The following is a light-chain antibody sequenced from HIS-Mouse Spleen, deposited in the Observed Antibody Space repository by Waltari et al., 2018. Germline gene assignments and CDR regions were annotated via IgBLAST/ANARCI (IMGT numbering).Light chain of an antibody. CDR2: EDS. CDR3: YSTDSSGNHRV. CDR1: AYPQKY. V-gene: IGLV3-10*01. J-gene: IGLJ2*01. Sequence: SYELTQPPWVSWSPGQKARITCASDAYPQKYAYWYQQKSGPAPVLVIYEDSKRPSGIPERFSGSSSGTMATLTISGAQVEDEADYYCYSTDSSGNHRVFGGGTKLTVL.